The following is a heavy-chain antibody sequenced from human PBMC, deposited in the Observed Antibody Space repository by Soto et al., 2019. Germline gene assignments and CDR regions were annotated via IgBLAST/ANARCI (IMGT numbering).Heavy chain of an antibody. CDR3: TRGPRSTSTGTGAF. CDR2: INDDGIST. Sequence: XGSLRLSCAASGFTLSMYWMHWVRQVPGKGPEWVSRINDDGISTNYADSVKGRFTISRDNAKNTLYLQMNALRVEDTAVYYCTRGPRSTSTGTGAFWGQGSLVTVSS. D-gene: IGHD1-1*01. J-gene: IGHJ1*01. CDR1: GFTLSMYW. V-gene: IGHV3-74*01.